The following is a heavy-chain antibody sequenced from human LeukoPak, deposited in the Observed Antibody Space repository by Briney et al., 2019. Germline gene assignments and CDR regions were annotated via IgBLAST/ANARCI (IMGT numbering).Heavy chain of an antibody. V-gene: IGHV5-51*01. Sequence: GESLKISCKASGYSFSSYWIAWVRQMPGKGLEWMGIIYPGDSDTRYSPSFQGQVTISADESNSTAYMQWSSLKASDSAVYYCARLGPCSSSINYFDSWGQGILVTVSS. CDR1: GYSFSSYW. D-gene: IGHD6-6*01. CDR3: ARLGPCSSSINYFDS. J-gene: IGHJ4*02. CDR2: IYPGDSDT.